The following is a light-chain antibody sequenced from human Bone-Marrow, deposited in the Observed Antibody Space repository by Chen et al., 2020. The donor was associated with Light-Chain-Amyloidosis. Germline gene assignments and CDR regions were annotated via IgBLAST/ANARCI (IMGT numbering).Light chain of an antibody. V-gene: IGKV4-1*01. CDR3: QQYYSTPFT. J-gene: IGKJ4*01. CDR1: QSVLYSSNNKNY. CDR2: WAS. Sequence: DIVMTQSPDSLAVSLVERATINCKSSQSVLYSSNNKNYLAWYQQKPGQPPKLLIYWASTRESGVPDRFSGSGSGTDFTLTISSLQAEDVAVYYCQQYYSTPFTVGGGTKVEIK.